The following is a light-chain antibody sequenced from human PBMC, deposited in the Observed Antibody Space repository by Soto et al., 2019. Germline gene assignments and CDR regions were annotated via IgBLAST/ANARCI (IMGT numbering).Light chain of an antibody. CDR3: SSYTSSSSYV. CDR1: SSDVGGYNY. V-gene: IGLV2-14*01. J-gene: IGLJ1*01. Sequence: HSVLPKPASLYGFPGQSITISCTGTSSDVGGYNYVSWYQQHPGKAPKLMIYDVSNRPSGVSNRFSGSKSGNTASLTISGLQAEDEADHYCSSYTSSSSYVFGTGTKVTV. CDR2: DVS.